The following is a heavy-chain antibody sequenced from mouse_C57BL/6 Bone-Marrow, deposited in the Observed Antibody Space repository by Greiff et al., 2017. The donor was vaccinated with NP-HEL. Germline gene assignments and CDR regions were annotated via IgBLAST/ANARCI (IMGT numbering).Heavy chain of an antibody. CDR1: GYSFTDYN. J-gene: IGHJ4*01. V-gene: IGHV1-39*01. CDR3: ASYDYDPYYAMDY. D-gene: IGHD2-4*01. CDR2: INPNHGTT. Sequence: VQLQQSGPELVKPGASVKISCTASGYSFTDYNMNWVKQSTGKSLEWIGVINPNHGTTSYNPKFTGKATLTVDQSSSTAYMQLNSLTSEDSAVYYCASYDYDPYYAMDYGGQGTSVTVSS.